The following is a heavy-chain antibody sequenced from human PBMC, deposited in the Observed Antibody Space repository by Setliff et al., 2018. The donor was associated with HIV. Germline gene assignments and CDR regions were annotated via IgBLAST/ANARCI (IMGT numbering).Heavy chain of an antibody. Sequence: SETLSLTCAVYGGSFSAYHWSWIRQTPGKGLEWLGEINHSGSTAYNLALESRVSMSIDTSKNQFSLKLTSVTAADTAIYYCAIGRDYTGSWFRPFYLDFWGHGNLVTVSS. CDR1: GGSFSAYH. V-gene: IGHV4-34*01. D-gene: IGHD3-3*01. CDR3: AIGRDYTGSWFRPFYLDF. J-gene: IGHJ4*01. CDR2: INHSGST.